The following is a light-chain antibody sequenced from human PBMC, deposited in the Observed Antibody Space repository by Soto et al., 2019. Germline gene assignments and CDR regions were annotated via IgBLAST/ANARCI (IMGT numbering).Light chain of an antibody. Sequence: SYELTQSPSVSVSPGQTATITCSGDKLGDKYACWYQQKPGQSPVLVIYQDGKRPSGIPERFSGSNSGNTATLTITGTQAMDEADYYCQAWDSSTVLFGGGTQLTVL. J-gene: IGLJ2*01. V-gene: IGLV3-1*01. CDR1: KLGDKY. CDR3: QAWDSSTVL. CDR2: QDG.